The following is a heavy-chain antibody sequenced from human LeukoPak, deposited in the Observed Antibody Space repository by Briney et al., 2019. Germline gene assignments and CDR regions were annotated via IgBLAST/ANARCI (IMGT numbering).Heavy chain of an antibody. CDR2: IRYDGSNK. D-gene: IGHD3-22*01. CDR3: AKDPTHYRVWDYYETIGLSY. V-gene: IGHV3-30*02. CDR1: GFTFSSYG. Sequence: GGSLRLSCAASGFTFSSYGMHWVRQAPGEGLGWVAFIRYDGSNKYYADSVKGRFTISRDNSKNTLYMQMNSLRAEDTAVYYCAKDPTHYRVWDYYETIGLSYWGQGTLVTVSS. J-gene: IGHJ4*02.